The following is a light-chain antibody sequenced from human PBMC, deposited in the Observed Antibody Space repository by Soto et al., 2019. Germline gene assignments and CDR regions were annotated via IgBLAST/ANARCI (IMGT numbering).Light chain of an antibody. CDR1: QTISSW. Sequence: DIQMTQCPSTLSGSVGDRVTITCRASQTISSWLAWYQQKPGKAPKLLIYKASTLKSGVPSRFSGSGSGTEFTLTISSLQPNDFATYYCQHYNSYSEAFGQGTKADI. CDR3: QHYNSYSEA. V-gene: IGKV1-5*03. CDR2: KAS. J-gene: IGKJ1*01.